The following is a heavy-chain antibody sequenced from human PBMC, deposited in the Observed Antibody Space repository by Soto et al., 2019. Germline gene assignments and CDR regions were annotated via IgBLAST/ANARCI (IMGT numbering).Heavy chain of an antibody. CDR3: ARGGNYGYVY. CDR1: GGSFSGYY. J-gene: IGHJ4*02. V-gene: IGHV4-34*01. D-gene: IGHD5-18*01. Sequence: QVQLQQWGEGLLKPSETLSLTCAVYGGSFSGYYWSWIRQPPGKGLEWIGESNHRGRTNYNPSLNSRVTISVDTSKNQFSLKLSSVTAADTAVYYCARGGNYGYVYWGQGTLVTVSS. CDR2: SNHRGRT.